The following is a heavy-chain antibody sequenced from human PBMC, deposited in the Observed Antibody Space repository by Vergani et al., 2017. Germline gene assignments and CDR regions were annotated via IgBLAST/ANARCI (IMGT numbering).Heavy chain of an antibody. J-gene: IGHJ4*02. CDR2: IHTSGST. CDR3: ARGSXLGGSCYKPLFDY. D-gene: IGHD2-15*01. V-gene: IGHV4-61*02. CDR1: GGSINSHNYY. Sequence: QVQLQESGPGLVKPSQTLCLTCTVSGGSINSHNYYWSWIRQPAGKGLEWIGRIHTSGSTNYNPSLKSRVTMSEDTSKNQFSVNLTSVTAADTAVYFCARGSXLGGSCYKPLFDYWGQGILVTVSS.